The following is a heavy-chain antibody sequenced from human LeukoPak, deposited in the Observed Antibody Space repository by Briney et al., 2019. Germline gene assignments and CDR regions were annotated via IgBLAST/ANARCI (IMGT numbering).Heavy chain of an antibody. Sequence: GGSLRLSCAASGFTFSDYYMSWLRQAPGKGLKGVSYISSSGSTIYYADSVKGRFTISRDNAKNSLYLQMNSLRAEDTAVYYCAREVEYSSPTVYYGMDVWGQGTTVTVSS. D-gene: IGHD6-6*01. CDR3: AREVEYSSPTVYYGMDV. CDR2: ISSSGSTI. CDR1: GFTFSDYY. J-gene: IGHJ6*02. V-gene: IGHV3-11*04.